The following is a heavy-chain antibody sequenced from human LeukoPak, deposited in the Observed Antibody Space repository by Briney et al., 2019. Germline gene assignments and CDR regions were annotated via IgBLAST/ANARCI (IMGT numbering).Heavy chain of an antibody. CDR3: ARERRSSGSPTDY. CDR1: GFTFSSYW. V-gene: IGHV3-7*01. D-gene: IGHD3-22*01. Sequence: GGSLRLSCAASGFTFSSYWLSWVRQAPGKGLEWVANIKQYGSEKYYVDSVKGRFTISRDNAKNSLYLQMNSLRAEDTSVYYCARERRSSGSPTDYWGQGTLVTVSS. CDR2: IKQYGSEK. J-gene: IGHJ4*02.